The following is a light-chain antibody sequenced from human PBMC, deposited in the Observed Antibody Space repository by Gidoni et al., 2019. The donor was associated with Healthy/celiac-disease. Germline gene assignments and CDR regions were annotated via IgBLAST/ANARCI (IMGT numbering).Light chain of an antibody. V-gene: IGKV1-9*01. CDR1: QGISSY. J-gene: IGKJ4*01. CDR3: QQLNSYPPGLT. CDR2: AAS. Sequence: IQLTQSPSSLSASVGDRVTITCRASQGISSYLAWYQQKPGKAPKLLIYAASTLQSGVPSRFSGSGSGTDFTLTISSLQPEDFATYYCQQLNSYPPGLTFXGXTKVXIK.